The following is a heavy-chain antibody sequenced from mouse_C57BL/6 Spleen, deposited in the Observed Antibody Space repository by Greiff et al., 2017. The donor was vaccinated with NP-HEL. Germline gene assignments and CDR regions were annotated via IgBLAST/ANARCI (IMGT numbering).Heavy chain of an antibody. Sequence: VQLQQPGAELVRPGTSVKLSCKASGYTFTSYWMHWVKQRPGQGLEWIGVIDPSDSYTNYNQKFKGKATLTVDTSSSTAYMQLSSLTSEDSAVYYCARGAYYYGSSYHYWYFDVWGKGTTVTVSS. CDR1: GYTFTSYW. CDR2: IDPSDSYT. D-gene: IGHD1-1*01. V-gene: IGHV1-59*01. CDR3: ARGAYYYGSSYHYWYFDV. J-gene: IGHJ1*03.